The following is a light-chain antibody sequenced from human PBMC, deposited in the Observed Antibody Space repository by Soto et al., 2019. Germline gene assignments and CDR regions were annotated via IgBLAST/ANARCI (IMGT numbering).Light chain of an antibody. V-gene: IGLV3-21*02. Sequence: SYELTQPPSVSVAPGQTARITCGGNNIGSESVHWYQQKPGQAPVLVVCDDADRPSGIPERFSGSNSGNTATLTISRVEARDEADYYCQVWDSSSDHYVFGTGTKVTVL. J-gene: IGLJ1*01. CDR2: DDA. CDR3: QVWDSSSDHYV. CDR1: NIGSES.